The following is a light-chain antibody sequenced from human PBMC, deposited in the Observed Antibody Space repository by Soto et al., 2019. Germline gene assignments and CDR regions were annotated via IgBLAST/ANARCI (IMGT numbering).Light chain of an antibody. CDR3: CSYASSSSYV. CDR2: EVT. Sequence: QSVLTQPASVSGSPGQSITISCTGTRRDVGGYNYVSWYQQYPGKSPKLLIYEVTHRPSGVSNRFSGSKSGNTASLTISGLQAEDEADYYCCSYASSSSYVFGTGTKVTVL. V-gene: IGLV2-14*01. CDR1: RRDVGGYNY. J-gene: IGLJ1*01.